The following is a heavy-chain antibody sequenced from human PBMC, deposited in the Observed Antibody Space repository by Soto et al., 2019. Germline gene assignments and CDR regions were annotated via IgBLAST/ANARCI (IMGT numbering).Heavy chain of an antibody. CDR2: ISYDGSNK. CDR1: GFTFSSSG. Sequence: GGSLRLSCAASGFTFSSSGMHWVRQAPGKGLERVAVISYDGSNKYYADSVKGRFTISRDNSKNTLYLKMNSLIAEDTAVYYCAKKGISGSHRFDPWGEGTRVTVS. D-gene: IGHD6-25*01. J-gene: IGHJ5*02. CDR3: AKKGISGSHRFDP. V-gene: IGHV3-30*18.